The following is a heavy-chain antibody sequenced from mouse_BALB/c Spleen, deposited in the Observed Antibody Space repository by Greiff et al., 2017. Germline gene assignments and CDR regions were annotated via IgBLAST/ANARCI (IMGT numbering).Heavy chain of an antibody. V-gene: IGHV1-69*02. J-gene: IGHJ2*01. CDR1: GYTFTSYW. Sequence: QVQLQQPGAELVRPGASVKLSCKASGYTFTSYWINWVKQRPGQGLEWIGNIYPSDSYTNYNQKFKDKAILTVDKSSSTAYMQLSSLTSEDSAVYYCARSHYFDYWGQGTTLTVSS. CDR2: IYPSDSYT. CDR3: ARSHYFDY.